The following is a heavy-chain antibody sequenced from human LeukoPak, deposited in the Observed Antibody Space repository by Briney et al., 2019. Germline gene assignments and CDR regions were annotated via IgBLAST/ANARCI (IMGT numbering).Heavy chain of an antibody. CDR1: GGSFSTYY. D-gene: IGHD3-10*01. CDR3: ARVSVRGVYDY. V-gene: IGHV4-59*01. CDR2: IYYSGST. Sequence: PSETLSLTCTVSGGSFSTYYWSWIRQPPGKGLEWVGYIYYSGSTNYNPSLQSRVTISVDTSKNQFSLRLSSVTAADTAVYYCARVSVRGVYDYWGQGTLVTVSS. J-gene: IGHJ4*02.